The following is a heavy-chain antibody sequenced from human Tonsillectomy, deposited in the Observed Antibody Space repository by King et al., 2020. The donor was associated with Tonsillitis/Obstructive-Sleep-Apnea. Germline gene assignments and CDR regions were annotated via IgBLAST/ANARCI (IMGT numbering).Heavy chain of an antibody. Sequence: VQLVESGGGLVQPGGSLRLSCAASGFTFSSYSMNWVRQAPGKGLEGVSYISSSSSTIYYADSVKGRFTISRDNAKNSLYLQMNSLRDEVTAVYYCARVLPRFLEWSGYMDVWGKGTTVTVSS. D-gene: IGHD3-3*01. J-gene: IGHJ6*03. V-gene: IGHV3-48*02. CDR1: GFTFSSYS. CDR2: ISSSSSTI. CDR3: ARVLPRFLEWSGYMDV.